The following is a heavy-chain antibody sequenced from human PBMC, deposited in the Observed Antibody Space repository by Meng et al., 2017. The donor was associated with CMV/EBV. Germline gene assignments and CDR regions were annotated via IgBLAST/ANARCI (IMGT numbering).Heavy chain of an antibody. CDR3: ATSLAMDRGVNYYCYCGMYV. Sequence: GESLKISCAASGFTFSSYAMRWVRQAPGKGLEWVSVISYDGSNKYYADSVKGRFTISRDNSKNTLYLQMNSLRAEDTAVYYCATSLAMDRGVNYYCYCGMYVWGQGTPVTVSS. CDR2: ISYDGSNK. CDR1: GFTFSSYA. D-gene: IGHD3-10*01. V-gene: IGHV3-30*04. J-gene: IGHJ6*02.